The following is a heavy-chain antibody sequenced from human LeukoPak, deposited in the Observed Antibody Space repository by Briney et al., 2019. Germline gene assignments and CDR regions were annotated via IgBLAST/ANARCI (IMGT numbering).Heavy chain of an antibody. V-gene: IGHV4-59*01. Sequence: PSETLSLICTVSGGSISSYYWSWIRQPPGKGLEWIGYIYYSGSTNYNPSLKSRVTISVDTSKNQFSLKLSSVTAADTAVYYCARATGYSSGWSPRDAFDIWGQGTMVTVSS. CDR2: IYYSGST. CDR1: GGSISSYY. D-gene: IGHD6-19*01. CDR3: ARATGYSSGWSPRDAFDI. J-gene: IGHJ3*02.